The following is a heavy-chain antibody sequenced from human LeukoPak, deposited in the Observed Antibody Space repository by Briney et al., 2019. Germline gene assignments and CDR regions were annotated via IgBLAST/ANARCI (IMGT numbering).Heavy chain of an antibody. CDR1: GFIFSSYS. Sequence: AGSLRLSCAASGFIFSSYSMNWVRQAPGKGLEWVSSISTTSRYKYYADSVEGRFTISRDNAKNSVYLQMNSLRAEDTAVYYCAKDLGAAANDYWGQGTLVTVSS. CDR2: ISTTSRYK. CDR3: AKDLGAAANDY. D-gene: IGHD6-13*01. J-gene: IGHJ4*02. V-gene: IGHV3-21*01.